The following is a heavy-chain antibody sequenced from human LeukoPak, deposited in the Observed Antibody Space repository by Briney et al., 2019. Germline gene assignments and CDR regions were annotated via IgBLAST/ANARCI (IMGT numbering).Heavy chain of an antibody. D-gene: IGHD2-2*01. V-gene: IGHV1-2*02. CDR2: INPNSDCT. Sequence: SVKVSCKASGYTFTGYFMHWVRQAPGQGVEWMGWINPNSDCTNYAQKFQRRVNMTRDTSISTAYIELSRLRSDETAVYYWAREVYQTYYTDVWGKGTTVTVSS. J-gene: IGHJ6*03. CDR3: AREVYQTYYTDV. CDR1: GYTFTGYF.